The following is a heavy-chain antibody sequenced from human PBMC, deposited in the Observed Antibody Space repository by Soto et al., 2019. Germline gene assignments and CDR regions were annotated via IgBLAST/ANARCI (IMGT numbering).Heavy chain of an antibody. CDR1: GYTFTSYG. J-gene: IGHJ6*02. D-gene: IGHD4-17*01. CDR3: ARGATVTTVYYYYGMDV. Sequence: QVPLVQSGAEVKKPGASVKVSCKASGYTFTSYGISWVRQAPGQGLEWMGWISAYNGNTNYAQKLQGRVTMTTDTSTSTAYMELRSLRSDDTAVYYCARGATVTTVYYYYGMDVWGQGTTVTVSS. CDR2: ISAYNGNT. V-gene: IGHV1-18*01.